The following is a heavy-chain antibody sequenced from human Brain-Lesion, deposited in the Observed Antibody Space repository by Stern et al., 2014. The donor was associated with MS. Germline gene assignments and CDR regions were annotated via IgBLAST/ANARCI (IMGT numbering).Heavy chain of an antibody. CDR1: GYLFDDYW. CDR3: GSSPATPSGYDRFDY. V-gene: IGHV5-51*03. CDR2: IFPRDSNT. Sequence: EDQLVESGAEVKKPGESLKISCEASGYLFDDYWIGWVRQMSGRGLELVAIIFPRDSNTRYSPSVQGQVTISADKSISTAYLQCRSRRASDPAIYYCGSSPATPSGYDRFDYWGQGALVTVSS. J-gene: IGHJ4*02. D-gene: IGHD5-12*01.